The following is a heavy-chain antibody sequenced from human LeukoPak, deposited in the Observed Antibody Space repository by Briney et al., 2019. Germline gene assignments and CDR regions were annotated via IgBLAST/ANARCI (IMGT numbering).Heavy chain of an antibody. Sequence: SETLSLTCTVSGGAFGSDYWSWMRRPPGKALEWIGYISSSGTTDYNPSLKSRVTISVDTSKNQFSLKLSSVTAADTAVYYCAGFGLPRFGGINSGFDYWGQGTLVTVSS. D-gene: IGHD3-10*01. CDR1: GGAFGSDY. J-gene: IGHJ4*02. V-gene: IGHV4-59*08. CDR3: AGFGLPRFGGINSGFDY. CDR2: ISSSGTT.